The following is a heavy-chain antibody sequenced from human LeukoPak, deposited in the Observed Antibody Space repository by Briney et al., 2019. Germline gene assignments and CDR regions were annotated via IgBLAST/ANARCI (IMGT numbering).Heavy chain of an antibody. CDR3: AREAAISEGWFDP. D-gene: IGHD5-18*01. J-gene: IGHJ5*02. CDR1: GFTFSSYS. CDR2: ISSSGSYI. V-gene: IGHV3-21*01. Sequence: PGGSLRLSCAASGFTFSSYSMNWVRQAPGKGLEWVSSISSSGSYIYYVDSVKGRFTISRDNAKNSLYLQMNSLRAEDTAVYYCAREAAISEGWFDPWGQRTLVTVSS.